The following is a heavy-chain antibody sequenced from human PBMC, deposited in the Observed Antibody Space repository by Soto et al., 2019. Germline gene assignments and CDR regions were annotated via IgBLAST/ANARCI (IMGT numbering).Heavy chain of an antibody. CDR1: GGSISGSY. J-gene: IGHJ4*02. Sequence: ETLSRTCSVSGGSISGSYWSWIRQSPGKGLEWLGYVYYTGSTNYSHSLRSRVSISVDTSKNEFSLRLSSVTAADTAVYFCARSVAVPGAHIDYWGQGTQVTVSS. V-gene: IGHV4-59*01. CDR2: VYYTGST. CDR3: ARSVAVPGAHIDY. D-gene: IGHD6-19*01.